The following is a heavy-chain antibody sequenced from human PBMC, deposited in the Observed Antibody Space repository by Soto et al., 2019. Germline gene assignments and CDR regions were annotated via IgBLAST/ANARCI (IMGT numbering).Heavy chain of an antibody. CDR3: ASHCSGGSCYPGDY. Sequence: ASVKVSCKASGGTFSSYTISWVRQAPGQGLEWMGRIIPILGIANYAQKFQGRVTITADKSTSTAYMELSSLRSEDTAVYYCASHCSGGSCYPGDYWGQGTLVTVSS. V-gene: IGHV1-69*02. CDR2: IIPILGIA. CDR1: GGTFSSYT. D-gene: IGHD2-15*01. J-gene: IGHJ4*02.